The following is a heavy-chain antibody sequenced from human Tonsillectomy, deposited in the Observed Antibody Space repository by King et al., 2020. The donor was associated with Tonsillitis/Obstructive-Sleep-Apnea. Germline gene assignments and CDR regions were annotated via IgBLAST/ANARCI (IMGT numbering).Heavy chain of an antibody. CDR1: GFTFSSYA. Sequence: VQLVESGGGLVQPGGSLRLSCAASGFTFSSYAMHWVRQAPGKGLEYVSAISSNGGSTYYANSVKGRFTISRENSKNTLYLQMGSLRAEDMAVYYCATRLGDISDAFDIWGQGTMVTVSS. CDR2: ISSNGGST. D-gene: IGHD6-25*01. V-gene: IGHV3-64*01. J-gene: IGHJ3*02. CDR3: ATRLGDISDAFDI.